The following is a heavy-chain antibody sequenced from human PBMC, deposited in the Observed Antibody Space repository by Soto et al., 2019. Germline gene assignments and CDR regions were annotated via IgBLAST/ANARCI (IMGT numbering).Heavy chain of an antibody. CDR3: ARARTKAYDFWNGYYGNQYYYYYYGMDV. Sequence: SETLSLTCTVSGGSISSYYWSWIRQPPGKGLEWIGYIYYSGSTNYNPSPKSRVTISVDTSKNQFSLKLSSVTAADTAVYYCARARTKAYDFWNGYYGNQYYYYYYGMDVWGQGIMVTVSS. J-gene: IGHJ6*02. CDR1: GGSISSYY. V-gene: IGHV4-59*12. D-gene: IGHD3-3*01. CDR2: IYYSGST.